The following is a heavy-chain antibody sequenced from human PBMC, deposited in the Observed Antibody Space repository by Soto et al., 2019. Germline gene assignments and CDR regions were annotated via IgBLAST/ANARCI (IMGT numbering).Heavy chain of an antibody. Sequence: PGGSLRLSCAASGFTFSTFSMNLVRQAPGKGLEWLSYIGVSGGSISYADSVKGRFTISRDNGKNTLYLQMSSLRDADTAVYYCARDLEWAFDSWGKGALFTVSS. CDR3: ARDLEWAFDS. J-gene: IGHJ4*02. CDR2: IGVSGGSI. V-gene: IGHV3-48*02. D-gene: IGHD1-26*01. CDR1: GFTFSTFS.